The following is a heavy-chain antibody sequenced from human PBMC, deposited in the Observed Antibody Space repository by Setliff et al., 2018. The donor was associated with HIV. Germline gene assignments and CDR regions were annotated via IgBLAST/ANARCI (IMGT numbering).Heavy chain of an antibody. V-gene: IGHV5-51*01. J-gene: IGHJ6*03. Sequence: GESLKISCKGSGYGFSSHWIAWVRQKPGKGLEWMGIIYPGDSDTRYSPSFQGQVTISADQSISTAYLQWSSLKASDTATYYCARFPIVDTVYYHYMDVWGRGTSVTVSS. D-gene: IGHD3-9*01. CDR3: ARFPIVDTVYYHYMDV. CDR2: IYPGDSDT. CDR1: GYGFSSHW.